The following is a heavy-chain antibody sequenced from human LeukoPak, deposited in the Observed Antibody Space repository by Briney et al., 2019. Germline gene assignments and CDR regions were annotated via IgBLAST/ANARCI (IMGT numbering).Heavy chain of an antibody. Sequence: SETLSLTCAVYGGSFSGYYWSWIRQPPGKGLEWIGEINHSGSTNYNPSLKSRVTISVDTSKNQFSLKLSSVTAADTAVYYCARGRRLYCSSTSCSIGARGYFDYWGQGTLVTVSS. V-gene: IGHV4-34*01. CDR3: ARGRRLYCSSTSCSIGARGYFDY. CDR2: INHSGST. CDR1: GGSFSGYY. D-gene: IGHD2-2*01. J-gene: IGHJ4*02.